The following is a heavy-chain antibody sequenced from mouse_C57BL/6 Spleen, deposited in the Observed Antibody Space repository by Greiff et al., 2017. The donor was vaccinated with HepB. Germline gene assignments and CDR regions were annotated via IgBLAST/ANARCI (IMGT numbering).Heavy chain of an antibody. V-gene: IGHV5-9-1*02. J-gene: IGHJ1*03. CDR2: ISSGGDYI. CDR3: TRDVFLDGYRYFDV. CDR1: GFTFSSYA. Sequence: EVQLVESGAGLVKPGGSLKLSCAASGFTFSSYAMSWVRQTPEKRLEWVAYISSGGDYIYYADTVKGRFTISRDNARNTLYLQMSSLKSEDTAMYYCTRDVFLDGYRYFDVWGTGTTVTVSS. D-gene: IGHD2-3*01.